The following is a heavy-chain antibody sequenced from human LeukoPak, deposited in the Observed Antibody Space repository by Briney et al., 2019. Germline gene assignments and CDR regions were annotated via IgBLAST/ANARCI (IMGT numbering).Heavy chain of an antibody. V-gene: IGHV1-2*02. Sequence: SSVKVACKVSGLTFTGHYMHWVRQAPGQGREWIGWINPNRGGKKYAQRIQGRVTMTRDTSISTAYIELNRLSSEDTTVYYCERDGHDNSCYYEYYWGQGTLVTVSS. CDR3: ERDGHDNSCYYEYY. J-gene: IGHJ4*02. CDR2: INPNRGGK. CDR1: GLTFTGHY. D-gene: IGHD3-22*01.